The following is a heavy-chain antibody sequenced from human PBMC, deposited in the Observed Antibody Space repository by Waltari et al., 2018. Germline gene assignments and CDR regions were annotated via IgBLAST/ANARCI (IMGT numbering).Heavy chain of an antibody. CDR2: IYSRGAT. D-gene: IGHD2-21*01. CDR1: GFTDNHHY. CDR3: ARHCGGDCLHWYFDL. Sequence: ELQLVESGGGLVQPGGSLSLSSSASGFTDNHHYMCWVRQAPGKGLEWVSIIYSRGATYYAESVKGRFTISRDNSNTLYLQMRSLRTEDTAVYYCARHCGGDCLHWYFDLWGRGTLVTVSS. V-gene: IGHV3-66*02. J-gene: IGHJ2*01.